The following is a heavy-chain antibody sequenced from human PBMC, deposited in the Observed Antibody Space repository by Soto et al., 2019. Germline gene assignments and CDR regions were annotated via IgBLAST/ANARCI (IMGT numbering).Heavy chain of an antibody. J-gene: IGHJ4*02. CDR1: GFTFSDYS. CDR2: ISSTGNTI. D-gene: IGHD4-4*01. Sequence: GGSLRLSCAASGFTFSDYSMNWIRQAPGKGLEWVSYISSTGNTIYYADSVKGRFTISRDTANSSLHLEMNSLRAEDTAVYYCASRRITTTADFDYWGQGTLVTVSS. V-gene: IGHV3-11*04. CDR3: ASRRITTTADFDY.